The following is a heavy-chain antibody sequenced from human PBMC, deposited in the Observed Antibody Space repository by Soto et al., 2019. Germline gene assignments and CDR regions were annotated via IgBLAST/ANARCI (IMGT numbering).Heavy chain of an antibody. J-gene: IGHJ5*02. Sequence: EVQLVESGGGLVQPGGSLRLSCAASGFTFGNYWMTWVRQAPGKGLEWVANIKQDGSEKYYVDSVKGRFTISRDNAKNSLYLKINPLRAEDTAVYYWARSYYDYIWGSYPTNHWGRGTLVTVPP. CDR3: ARSYYDYIWGSYPTNH. CDR1: GFTFGNYW. V-gene: IGHV3-7*01. CDR2: IKQDGSEK. D-gene: IGHD3-16*01.